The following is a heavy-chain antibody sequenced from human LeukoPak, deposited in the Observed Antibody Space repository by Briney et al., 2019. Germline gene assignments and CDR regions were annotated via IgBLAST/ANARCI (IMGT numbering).Heavy chain of an antibody. D-gene: IGHD7-27*01. CDR3: AREGWGYYFDF. CDR2: VYYSGTT. Sequence: SETLSLTCTVSGGSISSYYWSWIRQPPGKGLEWIGYVYYSGTTNYNPSLKRRVTISVDTSKTQFSLKLSSVTAADTAVYYCAREGWGYYFDFWGQGTLVTVSS. V-gene: IGHV4-59*01. CDR1: GGSISSYY. J-gene: IGHJ4*02.